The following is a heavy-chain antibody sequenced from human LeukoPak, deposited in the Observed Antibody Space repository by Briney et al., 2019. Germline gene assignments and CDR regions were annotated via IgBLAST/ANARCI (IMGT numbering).Heavy chain of an antibody. CDR2: IYYSGTT. J-gene: IGHJ4*02. Sequence: SETLSLTCTVSGGSISSSSYYWGWIRQPPGKGLEWIGSIYYSGTTYYNPSLKSRVTMSVDTSNNQFSLKLSSVTAADTSMYYCVTSYGSSWLRFDYWGQGPLVTVSS. CDR1: GGSISSSSYY. D-gene: IGHD6-13*01. CDR3: VTSYGSSWLRFDY. V-gene: IGHV4-39*01.